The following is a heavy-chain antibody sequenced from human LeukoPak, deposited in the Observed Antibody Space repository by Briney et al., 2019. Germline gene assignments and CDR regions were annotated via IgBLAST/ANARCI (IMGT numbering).Heavy chain of an antibody. Sequence: ASVKVSCKASGYTFTSYGISWVRQAPGQGPEWMGWISAYNGNTNYAQKLQGRVTMTTDTSTSTAYMELRSLRSDDTAVYYCARGSGSPYYYYYMDVWGKGTTVTISS. CDR3: ARGSGSPYYYYYMDV. D-gene: IGHD3-10*01. J-gene: IGHJ6*03. V-gene: IGHV1-18*01. CDR1: GYTFTSYG. CDR2: ISAYNGNT.